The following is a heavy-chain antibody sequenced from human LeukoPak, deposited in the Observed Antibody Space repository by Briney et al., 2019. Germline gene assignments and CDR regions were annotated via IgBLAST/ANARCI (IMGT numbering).Heavy chain of an antibody. J-gene: IGHJ4*02. Sequence: SVKVSCKASGGTFSSYAISWVRQAPGQGLEWMGGIIPIFGTANYAQKFQGRVTITADESTSTAYMELSSLRSEDTAVYYCARDRAVATIGGVDYWGQGTLVTVSS. CDR1: GGTFSSYA. CDR2: IIPIFGTA. CDR3: ARDRAVATIGGVDY. V-gene: IGHV1-69*13. D-gene: IGHD5-12*01.